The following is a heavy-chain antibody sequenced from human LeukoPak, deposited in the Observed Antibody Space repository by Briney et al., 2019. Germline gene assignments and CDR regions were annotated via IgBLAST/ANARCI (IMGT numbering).Heavy chain of an antibody. CDR3: ARVAGDSGYDTDY. V-gene: IGHV4-30-4*01. Sequence: SWVRQAPGKGLEWIGYIYYSGSTYYNPSLKSRVTISVDTSKNQFSLKLSSVTAADTAVYYCARVAGDSGYDTDYWGQGTLVTVSS. J-gene: IGHJ4*02. D-gene: IGHD5-12*01. CDR2: IYYSGST.